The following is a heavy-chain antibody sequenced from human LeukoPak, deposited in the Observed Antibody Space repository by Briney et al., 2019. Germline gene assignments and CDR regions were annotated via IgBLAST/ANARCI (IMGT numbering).Heavy chain of an antibody. J-gene: IGHJ6*03. V-gene: IGHV4-59*01. CDR1: GGSISSYY. D-gene: IGHD5-18*01. Sequence: SETLSLTCTVSGGSISSYYWSWIRQPPGKGLEWIGYIYYSGSTNYNPSLKSRVTISVKTSKNQFSLKLRSVTAADTAVYYCARVGSYGYYYYYYYMDVWGKGTTVTISS. CDR3: ARVGSYGYYYYYYYMDV. CDR2: IYYSGST.